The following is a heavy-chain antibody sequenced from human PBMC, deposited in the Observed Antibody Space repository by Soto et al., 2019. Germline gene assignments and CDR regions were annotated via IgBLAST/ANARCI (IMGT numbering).Heavy chain of an antibody. CDR2: VKSKTDGETI. D-gene: IGHD1-26*01. V-gene: IGHV3-15*07. CDR3: RFFDSGKKMDY. Sequence: EVQLVQSGGGLVKPGGSLRLSCAGSGFTFANVWLHWVRQAPGKGLEWVGRVKSKTDGETIEYSAPVQGRFTISRDDSKNTLNLQMNSLKTEDTAVYYCRFFDSGKKMDYCAQGARVTVSS. CDR1: GFTFANVW. J-gene: IGHJ4*02.